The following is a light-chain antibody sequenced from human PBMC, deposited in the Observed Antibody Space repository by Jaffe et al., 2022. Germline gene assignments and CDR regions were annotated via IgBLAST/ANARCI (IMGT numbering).Light chain of an antibody. CDR2: GAS. CDR3: QQSSSPLPWT. V-gene: IGKV1-39*01. J-gene: IGKJ1*01. CDR1: QSIARS. Sequence: DIQMTQSPSSLSASVGDRVTITCRASQSIARSLNWYQQKPGKAPKLLVYGASSLQSGVSSRFSGSGSGTDFTLTISSLQPEDFATYYCQQSSSPLPWTFGQGTKVEIK.